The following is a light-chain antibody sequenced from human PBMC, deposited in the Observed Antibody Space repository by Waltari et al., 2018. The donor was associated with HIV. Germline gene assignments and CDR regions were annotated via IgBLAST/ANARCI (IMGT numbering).Light chain of an antibody. Sequence: QSALTQPPSPSGSPGQSVTISCTGTSRDVGGYTSVSWYQQHPGKAPKRISYGVNKRPSGVPDRFSGSKSGNTASLTVSGLQAEDEAEYYCSSYAGSNNVVFGGGTKLTVL. V-gene: IGLV2-8*01. CDR2: GVN. CDR3: SSYAGSNNVV. J-gene: IGLJ2*01. CDR1: SRDVGGYTS.